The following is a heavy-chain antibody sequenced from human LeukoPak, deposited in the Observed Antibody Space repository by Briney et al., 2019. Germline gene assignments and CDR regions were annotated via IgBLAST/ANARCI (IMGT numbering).Heavy chain of an antibody. CDR1: GFTFSGYS. CDR3: AYCSTSCDSYYYMDV. J-gene: IGHJ6*03. CDR2: ISSSSSAI. V-gene: IGHV3-48*01. D-gene: IGHD2-2*01. Sequence: GRSLRLSCAASGFTFSGYSMNWVRQAPGKGLEWVSYISSSSSAIYYADSVKGRFTISRDNAKNSLYLQMHSLRAEDTAVYYCAYCSTSCDSYYYMDVWGKGTTVTVSS.